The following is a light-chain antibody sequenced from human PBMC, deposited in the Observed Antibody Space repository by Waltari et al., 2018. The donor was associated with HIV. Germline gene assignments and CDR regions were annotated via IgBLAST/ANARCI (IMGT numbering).Light chain of an antibody. CDR3: QAWDNTTPI. Sequence: SYELTQPPSVSVSPGQTARITCSGDQLGAKFASWYQQRPGQSPVMVIFQDTERPSGIPERFSGSNSGNSATLTISGTQTFDEADYFCQAWDNTTPIFGGGTKLTVL. J-gene: IGLJ2*01. V-gene: IGLV3-1*01. CDR2: QDT. CDR1: QLGAKF.